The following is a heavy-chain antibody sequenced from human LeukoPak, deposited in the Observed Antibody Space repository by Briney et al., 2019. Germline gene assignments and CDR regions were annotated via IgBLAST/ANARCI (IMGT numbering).Heavy chain of an antibody. CDR2: IYYSGST. CDR1: GGSISSYY. V-gene: IGHV4-59*12. J-gene: IGHJ4*02. D-gene: IGHD3-10*01. CDR3: ARDQTPRGDLEGIDY. Sequence: SETLSLTCTVSGGSISSYYWSWIRQPPGKGLEWIGYIYYSGSTNYNPSLKSRVTISVDTSKNQFSLKLSSVTAADTAVYYCARDQTPRGDLEGIDYWGQGTLVTVSS.